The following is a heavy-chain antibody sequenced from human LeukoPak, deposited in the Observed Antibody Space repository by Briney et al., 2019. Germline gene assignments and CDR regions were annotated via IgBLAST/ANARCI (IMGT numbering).Heavy chain of an antibody. CDR1: GGTFSSYA. V-gene: IGHV1-69*01. Sequence: SVKVSCKASGGTFSSYAISWVRQAPGQGLEWMGGIIPIFGTANYAQKFQGRVAITADESTSTAYMELSSLRSEDTAVYYCASGVVVPAAAYYYYYGMDVWGQGTTVTVSS. CDR2: IIPIFGTA. D-gene: IGHD2-2*01. J-gene: IGHJ6*02. CDR3: ASGVVVPAAAYYYYYGMDV.